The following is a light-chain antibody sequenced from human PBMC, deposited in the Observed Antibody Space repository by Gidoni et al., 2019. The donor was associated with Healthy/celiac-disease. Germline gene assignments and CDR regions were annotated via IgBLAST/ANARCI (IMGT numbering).Light chain of an antibody. CDR1: HDISNY. V-gene: IGKV1-33*01. J-gene: IGKJ3*01. CDR2: DAS. CDR3: QQYGNLPRT. Sequence: IQMTQSPSSLSASVGDRVTITCQASHDISNYLNWYQQKPGKAPKLLIYDASKLETGVPSRFSGSGSGTDFTFTISSLQPEDIATYYCQQYGNLPRTFXPXAKVEIK.